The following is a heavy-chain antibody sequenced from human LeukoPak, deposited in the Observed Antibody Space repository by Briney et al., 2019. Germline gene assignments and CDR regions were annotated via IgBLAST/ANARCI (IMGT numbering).Heavy chain of an antibody. CDR2: INSDGSWT. V-gene: IGHV3-74*01. D-gene: IGHD2/OR15-2a*01. CDR3: VSFYETY. CDR1: GFTFHEKYA. J-gene: IGHJ4*02. Sequence: GGSLRLSCGASGFTFHEKYAMHWVRQAPGKGLVWVSHINSDGSWTSYADSVKGRFTISKDNAKNTVYLQMNNLRAEDTAVYYCVSFYETYWGRGTLVTVSS.